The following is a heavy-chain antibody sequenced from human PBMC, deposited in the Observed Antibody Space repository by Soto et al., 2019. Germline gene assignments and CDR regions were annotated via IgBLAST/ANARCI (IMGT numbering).Heavy chain of an antibody. CDR3: ARGNYDILTGYYLYFDY. CDR2: IYHSGST. D-gene: IGHD3-9*01. J-gene: IGHJ4*02. CDR1: GGSFSGYY. V-gene: IGHV4-34*01. Sequence: SETLSLTCAVYGGSFSGYYWSWIRQPPGKGLERIGYIYHSGSTYYNPSLKSRVTISVDRSKNQFSLKLSSVTAADTAVYYCARGNYDILTGYYLYFDYWGQGTLVTVSS.